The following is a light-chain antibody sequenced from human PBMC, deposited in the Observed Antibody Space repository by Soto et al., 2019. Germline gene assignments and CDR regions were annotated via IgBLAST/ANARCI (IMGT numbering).Light chain of an antibody. Sequence: QSVLTQPPSASGTPGQRVTISCSGSNSNIGSNTVNWYQQFPGTAPRFLIYGNDLRPSGVPDRFSASKSGTSASLAISGLQSEDEADYFCAVWDDSLRGRVFGGGTKHTVL. CDR3: AVWDDSLRGRV. CDR1: NSNIGSNT. V-gene: IGLV1-44*01. CDR2: GND. J-gene: IGLJ2*01.